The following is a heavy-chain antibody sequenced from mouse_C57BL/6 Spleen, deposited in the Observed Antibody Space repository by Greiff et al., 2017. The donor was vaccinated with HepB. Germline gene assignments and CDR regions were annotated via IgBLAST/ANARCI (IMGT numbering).Heavy chain of an antibody. V-gene: IGHV1-72*01. CDR3: ARAGYYGSSYWFAY. CDR2: IDPNSGGT. D-gene: IGHD1-1*01. Sequence: QVQLQQPGAELVKPGASVKLSCKASGYTFTSYWMHWVKQRPGRGLEWIGSIDPNSGGTKYNEKFKSKATLTVDKPSSTAYMQLSSLTSEDSAVYYCARAGYYGSSYWFAYWGQGTLVTVSA. J-gene: IGHJ3*01. CDR1: GYTFTSYW.